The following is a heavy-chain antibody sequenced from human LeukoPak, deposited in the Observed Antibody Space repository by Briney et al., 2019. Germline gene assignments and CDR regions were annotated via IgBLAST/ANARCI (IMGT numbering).Heavy chain of an antibody. D-gene: IGHD5-18*01. CDR2: IKKDGSEK. Sequence: GGSLRLSCAASGFTFSSYWMSWVRQAPGKGLEWVANIKKDGSEKYYVDSVKGRFTISRDNAKTSLYLQMNSLRAEDTAVYYCARDLLGVAGYTYGRGIDYWGQGTLVTVSS. CDR1: GFTFSSYW. V-gene: IGHV3-7*01. CDR3: ARDLLGVAGYTYGRGIDY. J-gene: IGHJ4*02.